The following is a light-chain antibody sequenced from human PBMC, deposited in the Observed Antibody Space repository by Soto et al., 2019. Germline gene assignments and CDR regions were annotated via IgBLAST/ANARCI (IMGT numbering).Light chain of an antibody. CDR3: AAWDDSLSGVV. V-gene: IGLV1-47*01. CDR2: SNS. CDR1: SSNIGSNS. Sequence: QSVLTQHPSASGTPGQRVTISCSGSSSNIGSNSVHWYQQLPGTAPKLLIYSNSQRPSGVPERISGSKSGTSASLDISGLRSEDEADYYCAAWDDSLSGVVFGGGTKVTVL. J-gene: IGLJ2*01.